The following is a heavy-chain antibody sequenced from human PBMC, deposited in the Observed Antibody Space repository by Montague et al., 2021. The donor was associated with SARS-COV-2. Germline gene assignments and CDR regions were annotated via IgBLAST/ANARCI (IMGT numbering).Heavy chain of an antibody. CDR2: IYYSGST. D-gene: IGHD3-10*01. CDR1: GGSISSSSYY. V-gene: IGHV4-39*07. CDR3: ARDPGLDGSGNFEVFGI. Sequence: SETLSLTCTVSGGSISSSSYYWAWIRQPPGQGLEFMGTIYYSGSTYYNPSLKGRASMSLDTTKNQFSLRLNSVTAADTAVYYCARDPGLDGSGNFEVFGIWGQGTMVTVSS. J-gene: IGHJ3*02.